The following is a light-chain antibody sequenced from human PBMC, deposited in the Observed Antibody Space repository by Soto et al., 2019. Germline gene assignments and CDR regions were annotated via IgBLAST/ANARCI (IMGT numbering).Light chain of an antibody. CDR1: QSVSSSY. J-gene: IGKJ4*01. Sequence: EIVLTQSPGTLSLSPGERATLSCRASQSVSSSYLAWYQQKPGQPPRLLIYGASSRATGIPDRFSGSGSGTDFTLNITRLEPEDFAVYYCQHYRTSFGGGTKVEI. CDR3: QHYRTS. V-gene: IGKV3-20*01. CDR2: GAS.